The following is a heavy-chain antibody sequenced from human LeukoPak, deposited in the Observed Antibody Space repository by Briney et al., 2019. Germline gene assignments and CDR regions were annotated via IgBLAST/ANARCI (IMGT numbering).Heavy chain of an antibody. CDR2: IYPGDSDT. CDR1: GYSFTSYW. V-gene: IGHV5-51*01. D-gene: IGHD6-13*01. CDR3: ARGAAGTFLGAAFDI. Sequence: GESLKISCKGSGYSFTSYWIGWVRQMPGKGLEWMGIIYPGDSDTRYSPSFQGQVTTSADKSISTAYLQWSSLKASDTAMYYCARGAAGTFLGAAFDIWGQGTMVTVSS. J-gene: IGHJ3*02.